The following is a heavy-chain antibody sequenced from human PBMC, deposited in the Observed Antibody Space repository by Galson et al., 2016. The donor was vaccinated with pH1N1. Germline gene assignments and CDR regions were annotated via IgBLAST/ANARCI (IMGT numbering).Heavy chain of an antibody. Sequence: PALVKPTQTLTLTCSFSGFSLKTSGVGVGWLRQPPGKALEWLALVYWDDDKFYSRSLQSRLTITKDTSKNQVVLRMTNMDPVETGTYYCAHLYYYDTSGFYRYFDYWGQGILVTVSS. J-gene: IGHJ4*02. CDR3: AHLYYYDTSGFYRYFDY. V-gene: IGHV2-5*02. CDR1: GFSLKTSGVG. CDR2: VYWDDDK. D-gene: IGHD3-22*01.